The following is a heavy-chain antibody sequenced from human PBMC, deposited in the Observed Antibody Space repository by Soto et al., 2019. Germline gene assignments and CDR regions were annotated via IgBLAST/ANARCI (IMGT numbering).Heavy chain of an antibody. Sequence: EVQLLESGGGLVQPGGSLRLSCAASGFTFSKYAMNWVRQAPGKGLEWVSTVSSSGGSTSYADSVKGRFTISRDNSENTLYLQMNSLRAEDTAVYYCAKLTYGDPVDYWGQGTLVTVSS. CDR3: AKLTYGDPVDY. J-gene: IGHJ4*02. D-gene: IGHD4-17*01. CDR2: VSSSGGST. V-gene: IGHV3-23*01. CDR1: GFTFSKYA.